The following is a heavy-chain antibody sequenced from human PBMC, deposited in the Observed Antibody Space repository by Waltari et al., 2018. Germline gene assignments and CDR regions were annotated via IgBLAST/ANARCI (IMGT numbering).Heavy chain of an antibody. V-gene: IGHV3-21*01. Sequence: EVQLVASGGVSVQPGGSLRLPCAASGFIFDHYWMHWVRQAQGRGLEWVSSISSSSSYIYYADSVKGRFTISRDNAKNSLYLQMNSLRAEDTAVYYCARWDDGDYGWFDPWGQGTLVTVSS. D-gene: IGHD4-17*01. CDR3: ARWDDGDYGWFDP. CDR2: ISSSSSYI. CDR1: GFIFDHYW. J-gene: IGHJ5*02.